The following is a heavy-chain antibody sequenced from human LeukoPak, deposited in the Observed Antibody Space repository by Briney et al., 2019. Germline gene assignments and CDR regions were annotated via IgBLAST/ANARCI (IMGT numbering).Heavy chain of an antibody. CDR1: GGSISSYY. D-gene: IGHD4-17*01. Sequence: PSETLSLTCTVSGGSISSYYWSWIRQPPGKGLEWIGEINHSGSTNYNPSLKSRVTISVDTSKNQFSLKLSSVTAADTAVYYCARVRLRGLDYWGQGTLVTVSS. CDR2: INHSGST. V-gene: IGHV4-34*01. CDR3: ARVRLRGLDY. J-gene: IGHJ4*02.